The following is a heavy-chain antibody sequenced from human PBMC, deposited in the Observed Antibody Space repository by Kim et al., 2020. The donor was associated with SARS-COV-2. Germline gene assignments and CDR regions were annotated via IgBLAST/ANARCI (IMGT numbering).Heavy chain of an antibody. CDR3: ARTLVGPTNKYFVL. CDR2: ISDSGSHT. Sequence: GGSLRLSCAASGFTSSSYTMAWVRQAPGKGLEWVSIISDSGSHTYVADAVKRRITINSDNSKNTPNLQKNNLRADDTATYSCARTLVGPTNKYFVLWGRGALVTLSS. CDR1: GFTSSSYT. J-gene: IGHJ2*01. D-gene: IGHD1-26*01. V-gene: IGHV3-23*01.